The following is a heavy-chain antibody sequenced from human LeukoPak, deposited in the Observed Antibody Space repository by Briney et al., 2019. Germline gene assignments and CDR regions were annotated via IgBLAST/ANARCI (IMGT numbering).Heavy chain of an antibody. Sequence: SETLSLTCAVSGGSISSGGYSWSWIRQPAGKGLEWIGRIYTSGSTNYNPSLKSRVTMSVDTSKNQFSLKLSSVTAADTAVYYCARAGTYGSGNFDYWGQGTLVTVSS. D-gene: IGHD3-10*01. CDR2: IYTSGST. CDR1: GGSISSGGYS. V-gene: IGHV4-61*02. CDR3: ARAGTYGSGNFDY. J-gene: IGHJ4*02.